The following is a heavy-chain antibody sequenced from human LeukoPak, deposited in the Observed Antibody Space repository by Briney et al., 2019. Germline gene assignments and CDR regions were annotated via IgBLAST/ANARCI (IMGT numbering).Heavy chain of an antibody. CDR2: IYSGGST. CDR3: ARGTPYCSSTSCYYYYYMDV. CDR1: GFTVSSNY. J-gene: IGHJ6*03. V-gene: IGHV3-66*01. Sequence: PGGSLRLSCAASGFTVSSNYMSWVRQAPGKGLEWVSVIYSGGSTYYADSVKGRFTISRDNSKNTLYLQMNSLRAEDTAVYYCARGTPYCSSTSCYYYYYMDVWGKGTTVTVSS. D-gene: IGHD2-2*01.